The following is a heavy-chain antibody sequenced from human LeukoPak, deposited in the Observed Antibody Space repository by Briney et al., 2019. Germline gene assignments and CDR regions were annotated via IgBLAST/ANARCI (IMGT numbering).Heavy chain of an antibody. CDR3: ARTFYDTLDSDAFDF. J-gene: IGHJ3*01. D-gene: IGHD2/OR15-2a*01. CDR2: INPDSGGT. Sequence: GASVKVSCKSSGFTFTDEYIHWVRQAPGQGLEWMGWINPDSGGTNNAQKFQGRVTMTRDTSISTAYMELSRLRSDDTAVYYCARTFYDTLDSDAFDFWGQGTMVIVSS. CDR1: GFTFTDEY. V-gene: IGHV1-2*02.